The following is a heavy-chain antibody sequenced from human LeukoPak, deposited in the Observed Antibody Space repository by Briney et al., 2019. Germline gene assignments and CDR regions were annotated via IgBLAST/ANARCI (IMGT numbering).Heavy chain of an antibody. D-gene: IGHD5-24*01. Sequence: SVKVSCKASGGTFSSYAISWVRQAPGQGLEWMGGIIPIFGTANYAQKFQGRVTITTDESTSTAYMELSSLRSEDTAVYYYARVRGYNYPFYYYYMDVWGKGTTVTVSS. J-gene: IGHJ6*03. CDR1: GGTFSSYA. CDR2: IIPIFGTA. CDR3: ARVRGYNYPFYYYYMDV. V-gene: IGHV1-69*05.